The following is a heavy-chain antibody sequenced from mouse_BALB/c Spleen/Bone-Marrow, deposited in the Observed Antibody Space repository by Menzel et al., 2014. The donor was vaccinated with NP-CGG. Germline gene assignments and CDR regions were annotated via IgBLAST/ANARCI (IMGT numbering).Heavy chain of an antibody. V-gene: IGHV1-31*01. CDR3: ESRGEYFDV. CDR2: IYPYNGVS. Sequence: VQLQQSGPELVKPGASVKISCKASGYSFTGYYMHWVKQSHANSLDWIGYIYPYNGVSSYNQKFKGKATLTVDKSSSTADMERRSLKAAACAVYYCESRGEYFDVWGEGTTVTVSS. CDR1: GYSFTGYY. J-gene: IGHJ1*01.